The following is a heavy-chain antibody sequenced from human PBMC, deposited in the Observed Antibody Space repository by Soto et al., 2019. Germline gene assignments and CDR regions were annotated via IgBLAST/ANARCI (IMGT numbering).Heavy chain of an antibody. Sequence: QVQLVESGGGVVQPGRSLRLSCAASGFTFSSYAMHWVRQAPGKGLEWVAVISYDGSNKYYADSVKGRFTISRDNAKNTLYLQMRTRGAADTAVYYCASDGARIAGDTWGWDYSYGMVVLGQETTLTVSS. CDR2: ISYDGSNK. CDR3: ASDGARIAGDTWGWDYSYGMVV. CDR1: GFTFSSYA. D-gene: IGHD1-20*01. V-gene: IGHV3-30-3*01. J-gene: IGHJ6*02.